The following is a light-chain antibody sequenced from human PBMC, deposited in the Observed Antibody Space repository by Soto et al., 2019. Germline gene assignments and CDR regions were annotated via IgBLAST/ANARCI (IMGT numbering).Light chain of an antibody. CDR2: EVS. CDR3: SSYAGSNNFVV. V-gene: IGLV2-8*01. J-gene: IGLJ2*01. CDR1: SSDIGAYHY. Sequence: QSALTQPPSASGSPGQSVTISCTGTSSDIGAYHYVSWYQQHPGKAPTVIIYEVSKGPSGVPDRFSGSKSGNTASLTVSGLQAEDEADYYCSSYAGSNNFVVFGGGTKVTVL.